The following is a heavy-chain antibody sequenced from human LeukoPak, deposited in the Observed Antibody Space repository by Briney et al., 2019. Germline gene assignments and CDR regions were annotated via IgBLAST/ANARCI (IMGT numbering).Heavy chain of an antibody. CDR1: GFTLSNYG. D-gene: IGHD3-3*01. CDR2: ISSDGST. Sequence: GGSLRLSCAASGFTLSNYGMNWVRQAPGKGLEGASAISSDGSTYYADSVKGRFTVSRDNSKNTLYLQMNSLRAEDTAIYYCAKILYGSGYFLLDSWGQGTLVTVSS. CDR3: AKILYGSGYFLLDS. J-gene: IGHJ4*02. V-gene: IGHV3-23*01.